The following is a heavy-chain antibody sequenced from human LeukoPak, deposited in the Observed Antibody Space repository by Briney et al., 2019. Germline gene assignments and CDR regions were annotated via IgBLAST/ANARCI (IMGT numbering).Heavy chain of an antibody. CDR1: GYTFTSYD. CDR3: ARGKDRELLSSEWLFDY. CDR2: MNPNSGNT. J-gene: IGHJ4*02. V-gene: IGHV1-8*01. Sequence: GASVKVSCKASGYTFTSYDINWGRQATGQGLEWMGWMNPNSGNTGYAQKFQGRVTMTRNTSISTAYMELSSLRSEDTAVYYCARGKDRELLSSEWLFDYWGQGTLVTVSS. D-gene: IGHD2-2*01.